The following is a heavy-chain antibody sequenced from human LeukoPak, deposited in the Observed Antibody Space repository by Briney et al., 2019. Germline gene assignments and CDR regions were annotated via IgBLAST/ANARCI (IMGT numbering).Heavy chain of an antibody. CDR3: ARSPRVEWLLGIDY. J-gene: IGHJ4*02. V-gene: IGHV1-2*02. CDR2: INPNSGGT. CDR1: GYTFTGYY. Sequence: GASVKVSCKASGYTFTGYYMHWVRQAPGQGLEWMGWINPNSGGTNYAQKFQGRVTMTRDTSISTAYMELSRLRSGDTAVYYCARSPRVEWLLGIDYWGQGTLVTVSS. D-gene: IGHD3-3*01.